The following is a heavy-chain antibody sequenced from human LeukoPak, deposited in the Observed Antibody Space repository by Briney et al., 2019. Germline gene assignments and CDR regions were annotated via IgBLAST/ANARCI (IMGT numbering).Heavy chain of an antibody. CDR1: GYTFTSYD. CDR2: INPSGGST. V-gene: IGHV1-46*01. J-gene: IGHJ3*02. D-gene: IGHD6-19*01. Sequence: ASVKVSCKASGYTFTSYDINWVRQAPGQGLEWMGIINPSGGSTSYAQKFQGRVTMTRDTSTSTVYMELSSLRSEDTAVYYCARETRYSSGWSAGAFDIWGQGTMVTVSS. CDR3: ARETRYSSGWSAGAFDI.